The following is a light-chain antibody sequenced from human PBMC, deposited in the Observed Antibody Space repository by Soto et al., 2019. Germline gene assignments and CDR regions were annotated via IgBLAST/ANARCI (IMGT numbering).Light chain of an antibody. Sequence: EIVLTQSPATLSLSPGERATLSCRASQSVSSYLAWYQQKPGQAPRLLIYDASNMATGIPARFSGSGSGKDLALTISSLGPEYSAVYYYQLRSKRARLSTFGPGTNVDIK. J-gene: IGKJ3*01. V-gene: IGKV3-11*01. CDR1: QSVSSY. CDR2: DAS. CDR3: QLRSKRARLST.